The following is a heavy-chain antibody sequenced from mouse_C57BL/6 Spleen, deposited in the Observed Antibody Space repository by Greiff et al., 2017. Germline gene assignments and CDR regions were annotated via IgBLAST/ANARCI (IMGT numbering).Heavy chain of an antibody. D-gene: IGHD1-1*01. CDR2: IDPSDSYT. CDR3: ARCDYGSSLYYFDY. CDR1: GYTFTSYW. Sequence: QVQLKESGAELVMPGASVKLSCKASGYTFTSYWMHWVKQRPGQGLEWIGEIDPSDSYTNYNQKFKGKSTLTVDKSSSTAYMQLSSLTSEDSAVYYCARCDYGSSLYYFDYWGQGTTLTVSS. V-gene: IGHV1-69*01. J-gene: IGHJ2*01.